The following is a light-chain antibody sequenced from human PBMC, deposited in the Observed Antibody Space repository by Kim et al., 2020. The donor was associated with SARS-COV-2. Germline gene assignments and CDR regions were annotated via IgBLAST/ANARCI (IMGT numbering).Light chain of an antibody. CDR1: QNIITY. J-gene: IGKJ4*01. CDR3: QQRSKWPLT. Sequence: LTPGERATRSCSAGQNIITYLAWYQQKPGQAPRLLIHDASNRATGIPARFSGSGSGTDFTLTISSLEPEDSAVYYCQQRSKWPLTFGGGTKVDIK. V-gene: IGKV3-11*01. CDR2: DAS.